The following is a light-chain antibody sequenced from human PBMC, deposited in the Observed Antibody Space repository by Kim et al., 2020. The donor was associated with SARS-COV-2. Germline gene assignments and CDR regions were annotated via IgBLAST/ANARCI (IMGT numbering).Light chain of an antibody. V-gene: IGKV1-5*01. CDR3: QEYNSDFT. J-gene: IGKJ3*01. CDR2: DAT. CDR1: QTISTW. Sequence: SGSVGGRVTITGRASQTISTWLAWYRQEPGKPPNALISDATSLESGVPSRFSGSGSGTEFTLTISSLQPDEFATYYCQEYNSDFTFGPGTKVDIK.